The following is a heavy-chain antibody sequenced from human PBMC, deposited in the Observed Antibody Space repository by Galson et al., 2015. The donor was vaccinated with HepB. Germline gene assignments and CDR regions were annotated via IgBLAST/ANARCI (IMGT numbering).Heavy chain of an antibody. CDR3: AREFNAAYLDH. CDR2: IWHDGTSK. J-gene: IGHJ4*02. Sequence: SLRLSCAASGFTFSNHGMHWVRQAPGKGLEWVAVIWHDGTSKYYADSVEGRFTISRDNSKNKLYLQMNCLRDEDTAMYYCAREFNAAYLDHWGQGSLVTVSS. CDR1: GFTFSNHG. V-gene: IGHV3-33*01. D-gene: IGHD2-15*01.